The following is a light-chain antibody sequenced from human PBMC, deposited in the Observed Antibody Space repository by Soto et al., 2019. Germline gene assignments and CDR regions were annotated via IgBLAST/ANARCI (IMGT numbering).Light chain of an antibody. J-gene: IGKJ2*01. CDR2: KAS. CDR1: RSLNSW. CDR3: QQYNRYPHT. Sequence: DIQMTQSPSTLSASVGDRVTLTCRASRSLNSWLAWYQQKPGQAPKLLIYKASTLQSGVPSRFSGGGSTTEYTLTISNLQPDDFATYYCQQYNRYPHTFGQGTKLEI. V-gene: IGKV1-5*03.